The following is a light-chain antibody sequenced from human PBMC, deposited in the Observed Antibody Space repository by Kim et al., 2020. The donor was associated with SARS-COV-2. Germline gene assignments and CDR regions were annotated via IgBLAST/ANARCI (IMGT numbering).Light chain of an antibody. Sequence: ASVGDSVTITRRASQGISSYLNWYQQNPGKAPKLLFYAASSLQSGVPSRFSGSGSGTDFPLTISSLQPEDFATYYCQQSYSTPLTFGGGTKVDIK. J-gene: IGKJ4*01. CDR2: AAS. V-gene: IGKV1-39*01. CDR1: QGISSY. CDR3: QQSYSTPLT.